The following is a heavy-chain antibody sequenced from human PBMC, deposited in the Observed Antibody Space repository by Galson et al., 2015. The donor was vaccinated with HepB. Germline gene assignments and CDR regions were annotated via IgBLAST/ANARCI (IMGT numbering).Heavy chain of an antibody. J-gene: IGHJ4*02. D-gene: IGHD3-3*01. CDR1: GFTVSSNH. V-gene: IGHV3-66*02. Sequence: SLRLSCAVSGFTVSSNHMSWVRQAPGKGLEWLSILFSGGTTYYADSAKGRFTISRDNSKNTLYFQMNSLRPEDTAVYYCARYENWGQGTLVTVAS. CDR3: ARYEN. CDR2: LFSGGTT.